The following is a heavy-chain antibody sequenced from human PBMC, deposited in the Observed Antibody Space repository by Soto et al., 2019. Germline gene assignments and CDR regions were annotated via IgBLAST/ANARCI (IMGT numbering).Heavy chain of an antibody. V-gene: IGHV3-7*01. CDR2: IKDDGSEK. Sequence: EVQLVESGGGLVQPGGSLRLSCAASAFSFSNFWMAWVRQTPGKGPEWVATIKDDGSEKYYVDSLKGRFTVSRDNAENSLYLQMISLRVEDTAIYYCTRDGGWGDFDIWGQGTMVIVS. J-gene: IGHJ3*02. CDR1: AFSFSNFW. D-gene: IGHD3-16*01. CDR3: TRDGGWGDFDI.